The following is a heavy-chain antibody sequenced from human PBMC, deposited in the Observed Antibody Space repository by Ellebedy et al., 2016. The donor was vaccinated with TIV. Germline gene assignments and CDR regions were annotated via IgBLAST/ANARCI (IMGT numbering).Heavy chain of an antibody. CDR3: ARENSSSSNGAYVY. CDR1: GYTFSNYY. J-gene: IGHJ4*02. V-gene: IGHV1-46*01. Sequence: ASVKVSCXASGYTFSNYYIHWVRQAPGQGLEWMGLINPSGGRISYAQNFQGRVTMTRATSTSTVYMELRSLRSEDTAVCYCARENSSSSNGAYVYWGQGTLVTVSS. CDR2: INPSGGRI. D-gene: IGHD6-6*01.